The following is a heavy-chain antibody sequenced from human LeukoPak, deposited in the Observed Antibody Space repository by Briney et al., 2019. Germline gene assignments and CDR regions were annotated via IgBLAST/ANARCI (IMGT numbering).Heavy chain of an antibody. J-gene: IGHJ4*02. Sequence: SETLSLTCTVSGGSISSGDYYWSWIRQPPGKGLEWIGYIYYSGSTYYNPSLKSRVTISVDTSKNQFSLKPSSVTAADTAVYYCARETTNYDFWSAHMGGYFDYWGQGTLVTVSS. V-gene: IGHV4-30-4*08. D-gene: IGHD3-3*01. CDR1: GGSISSGDYY. CDR2: IYYSGST. CDR3: ARETTNYDFWSAHMGGYFDY.